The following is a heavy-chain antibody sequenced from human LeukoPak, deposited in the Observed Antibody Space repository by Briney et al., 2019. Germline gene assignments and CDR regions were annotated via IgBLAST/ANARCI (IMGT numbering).Heavy chain of an antibody. V-gene: IGHV3-48*01. D-gene: IGHD6-13*01. CDR1: GFTFSSYS. J-gene: IGHJ4*02. CDR2: ISSSSSSI. CDR3: ARDGGSWRDSPPDY. Sequence: GGSLRLSCAASGFTFSSYSMNWVRQAPGKGLEWVSYISSSSSSIYYADSVKGRFTISRDNAKNSLYLQMNSLRVEDTAVYYCARDGGSWRDSPPDYWGQGTLVTASS.